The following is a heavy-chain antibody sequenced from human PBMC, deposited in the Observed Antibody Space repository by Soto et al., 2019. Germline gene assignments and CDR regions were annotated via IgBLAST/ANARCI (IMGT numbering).Heavy chain of an antibody. CDR1: GFTFSSYA. D-gene: IGHD5-12*01. CDR3: ARDLGDIVATNGGMDV. J-gene: IGHJ6*02. Sequence: QVQLVESGGGVVQPGRSLRLSCAASGFTFSSYAMHWVRQAPGKGLEWVAVISYDGSNKYYADSVKGRFTISRDNSKNTLYLQMNSLGAEDTSVYYCARDLGDIVATNGGMDVWGQGTTVTVSS. CDR2: ISYDGSNK. V-gene: IGHV3-30-3*01.